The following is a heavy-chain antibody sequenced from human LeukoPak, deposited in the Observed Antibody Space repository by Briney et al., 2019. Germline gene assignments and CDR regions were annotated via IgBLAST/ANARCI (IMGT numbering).Heavy chain of an antibody. D-gene: IGHD3-22*01. V-gene: IGHV4-59*01. Sequence: GSLRLSCTASGFTFGDYAMSWIRQPPGKGLEWIGYIYYSGSTNYNPSLKSRVTISVDTSKNQFSLKLSSVTAADTAVYYCARKYYYDSSGSYAFDIWGQGTMVTVSS. J-gene: IGHJ3*02. CDR1: GFTFGDYA. CDR3: ARKYYYDSSGSYAFDI. CDR2: IYYSGST.